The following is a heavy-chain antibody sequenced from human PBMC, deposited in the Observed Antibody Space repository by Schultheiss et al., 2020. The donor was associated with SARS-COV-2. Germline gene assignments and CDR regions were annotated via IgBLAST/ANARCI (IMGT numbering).Heavy chain of an antibody. CDR3: ARDRRKWSPYYYYVMDV. D-gene: IGHD2-15*01. CDR2: IYTSGST. CDR1: GVSISSGSYY. V-gene: IGHV4-61*02. J-gene: IGHJ6*02. Sequence: SQTLSLTCTVSGVSISSGSYYWSWIRQPAGKGLEWIGRIYTSGSTNYNPPLRSRVTISVDTSKNHFSLNLSSVTAADTAVYLCARDRRKWSPYYYYVMDVWGQGTTVTVSS.